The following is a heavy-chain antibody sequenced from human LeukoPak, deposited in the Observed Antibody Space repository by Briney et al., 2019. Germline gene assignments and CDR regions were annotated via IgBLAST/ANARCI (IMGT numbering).Heavy chain of an antibody. CDR2: IYYSGST. J-gene: IGHJ4*02. CDR3: AFTMVRGVDY. Sequence: SETLCLTCTVSGGSMSSYYWSWIRQPPGKGLEWIGYIYYSGSTNYNPSLKSRVTISVDSSKNQFSLKLSSVTAADTAVYYCAFTMVRGVDYWGQGTLVTVSS. D-gene: IGHD3-10*01. V-gene: IGHV4-59*01. CDR1: GGSMSSYY.